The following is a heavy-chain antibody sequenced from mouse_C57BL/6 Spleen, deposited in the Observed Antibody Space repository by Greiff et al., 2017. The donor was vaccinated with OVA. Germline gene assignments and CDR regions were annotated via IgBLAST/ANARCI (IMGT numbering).Heavy chain of an antibody. Sequence: QVQLKQPGAELVKPGASVKLSCKASGYTFTSYWMQWVKQRPGQGLEWIGEIYPSDSYTNYNQKFKGKATLTVDTSSSTAYMQLSSLTSEDSAVYYCARKNYSNHGFDYWGQGTTLTVSS. CDR1: GYTFTSYW. CDR2: IYPSDSYT. J-gene: IGHJ2*01. CDR3: ARKNYSNHGFDY. V-gene: IGHV1-50*01. D-gene: IGHD2-5*01.